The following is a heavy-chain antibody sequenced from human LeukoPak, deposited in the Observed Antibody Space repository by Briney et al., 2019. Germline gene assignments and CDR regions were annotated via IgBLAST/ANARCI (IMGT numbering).Heavy chain of an antibody. Sequence: GGSLRLSCAASGFTFRSYEMNWVRQAPGKGLEWVSAISGSGGSTYYADSVKGRFTISRDNSKNTLYLQMNSLRAEDTAVYYCAKDHSRIMIFGVVIFDYWGQGTLVTVSS. CDR3: AKDHSRIMIFGVVIFDY. D-gene: IGHD3-3*01. V-gene: IGHV3-23*01. J-gene: IGHJ4*02. CDR1: GFTFRSYE. CDR2: ISGSGGST.